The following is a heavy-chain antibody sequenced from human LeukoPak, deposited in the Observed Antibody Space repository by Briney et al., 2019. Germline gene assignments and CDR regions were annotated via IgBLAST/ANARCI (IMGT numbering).Heavy chain of an antibody. CDR2: MNPNSGNT. J-gene: IGHJ6*03. V-gene: IGHV1-8*01. CDR1: GYTFTSYD. Sequence: ASVKVSCKASGYTFTSYDINWVRQATGQGLEWMGWMNPNSGNTGYAQKFQGRVTMTRNTSISTAYMELSSLRSEDTAVYYCATGPQHYYYYYMDVWGKGTTVTVSS. CDR3: ATGPQHYYYYYMDV.